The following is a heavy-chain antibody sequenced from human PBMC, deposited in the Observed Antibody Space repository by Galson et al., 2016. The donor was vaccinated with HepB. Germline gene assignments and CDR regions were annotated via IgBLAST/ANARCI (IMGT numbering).Heavy chain of an antibody. CDR3: ARVVAAATNWFDP. V-gene: IGHV4-34*01. CDR2: INHTGFT. Sequence: SETLSLTCGVSGGSFNAYYWSWIRQSPGKGLEWIGEINHTGFTKYSPSLKSRVTISVDTSKNQFSLKLTSMTAADTAVYYCARVVAAATNWFDPWGQGTLVTVSS. D-gene: IGHD2-15*01. J-gene: IGHJ5*02. CDR1: GGSFNAYY.